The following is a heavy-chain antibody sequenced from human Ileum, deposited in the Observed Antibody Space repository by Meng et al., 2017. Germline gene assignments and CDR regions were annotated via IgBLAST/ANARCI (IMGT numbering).Heavy chain of an antibody. CDR3: ARAPKYCTNAVCSRPLDS. J-gene: IGHJ4*02. Sequence: QVQLQEPGPRLVKHSQTLSLTCTVSGGSISSGDYSWSWVRQSPGKGPEWIGYIYSNGNTYSNPSLKGRLMISIDTSKNQFSLKLSSVTAADTAVYYCARAPKYCTNAVCSRPLDSWGQGTLVTVSS. D-gene: IGHD2-8*01. V-gene: IGHV4-30-4*01. CDR1: GGSISSGDYS. CDR2: IYSNGNT.